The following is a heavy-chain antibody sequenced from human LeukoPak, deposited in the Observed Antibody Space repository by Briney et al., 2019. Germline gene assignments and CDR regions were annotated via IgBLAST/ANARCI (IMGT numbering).Heavy chain of an antibody. CDR1: GFTFSSYS. D-gene: IGHD4-23*01. CDR2: ISSSSSTI. Sequence: GGSLRLSCAASGFTFSSYSMNWVRQAPGKGLEWVSYISSSSSTIYYADSVKGRFTISRDNAKNSLYLQMNSLRAEDTAVYYCAKVRATVVTHDAFDIWGQGTMVTVSS. CDR3: AKVRATVVTHDAFDI. V-gene: IGHV3-48*01. J-gene: IGHJ3*02.